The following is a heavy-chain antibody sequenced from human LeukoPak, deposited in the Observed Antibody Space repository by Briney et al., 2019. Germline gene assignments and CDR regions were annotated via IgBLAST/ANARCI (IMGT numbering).Heavy chain of an antibody. CDR3: AKGRYCSDGICYSDYFDY. CDR2: ISGSGDST. J-gene: IGHJ4*02. Sequence: GGSLRLSCAASGFNFSNYAMSWVRQAPGKGLEWVSSISGSGDSTYYADSVQARFTISRDNSKNTLYLQMNSLRADDTAVYYCAKGRYCSDGICYSDYFDYWGQGTLVTVSS. CDR1: GFNFSNYA. D-gene: IGHD2-15*01. V-gene: IGHV3-23*01.